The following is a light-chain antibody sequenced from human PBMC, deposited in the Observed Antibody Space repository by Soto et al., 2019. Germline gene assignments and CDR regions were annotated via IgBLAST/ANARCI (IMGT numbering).Light chain of an antibody. V-gene: IGKV1-39*01. CDR3: QQDYSTLAT. J-gene: IGKJ5*01. CDR2: AAS. Sequence: DIQMSQSPPSLSAYVGDRVTMTCRAAESISRHLNWYQQKPGRAPDLLIYAASTLQNGVPSRFTGSGSGTEFTLTITGLQLEDFATYYCQQDYSTLATFGQGTRLEIK. CDR1: ESISRH.